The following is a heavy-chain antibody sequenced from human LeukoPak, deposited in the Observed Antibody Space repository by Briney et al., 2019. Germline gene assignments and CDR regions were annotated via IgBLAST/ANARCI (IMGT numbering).Heavy chain of an antibody. CDR1: GFSFSSYE. CDR2: IGSSGSTV. Sequence: GGSLRLSCAASGFSFSSYEMNWVRQAPGKGLEWVSYIGSSGSTVYYADSVKGRFTISRDNAKNSMYLQMNSLRDEDTAVYYCARDTLVYADSPDAFDIWGQGTMVTVSS. V-gene: IGHV3-48*03. J-gene: IGHJ3*02. D-gene: IGHD4-17*01. CDR3: ARDTLVYADSPDAFDI.